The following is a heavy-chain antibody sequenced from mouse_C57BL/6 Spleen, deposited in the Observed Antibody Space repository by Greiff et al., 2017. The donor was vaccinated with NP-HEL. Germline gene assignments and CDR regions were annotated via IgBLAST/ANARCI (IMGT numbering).Heavy chain of an antibody. Sequence: QVHVKQSGAELVRPGASVKLSCKASGYTFTDYYINWVKQRPGQGLEWIARIYPGSGNTYYNGKFKGKATLTAEKSSSTAYMQLSSLTSEDSAVYFCARRLYGGYYAMDYWGQGTSVTVSS. D-gene: IGHD1-1*01. CDR1: GYTFTDYY. J-gene: IGHJ4*01. V-gene: IGHV1-76*01. CDR2: IYPGSGNT. CDR3: ARRLYGGYYAMDY.